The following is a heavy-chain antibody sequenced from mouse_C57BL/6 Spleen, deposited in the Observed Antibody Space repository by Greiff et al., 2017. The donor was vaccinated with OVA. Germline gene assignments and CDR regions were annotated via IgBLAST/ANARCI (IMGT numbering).Heavy chain of an antibody. CDR1: GFTFSDYG. Sequence: EVHLVESGGGLVKPGGSLKLSCAASGFTFSDYGMHWVRQAPEKGLEWVAYISSGSSTIYYADTVKGRFTISRDNAKNTLFLQMTSRRSEDTAMYYCARVWHYAMDYWGQGTSVTVSS. CDR3: ARVWHYAMDY. CDR2: ISSGSSTI. D-gene: IGHD2-10*02. V-gene: IGHV5-17*01. J-gene: IGHJ4*01.